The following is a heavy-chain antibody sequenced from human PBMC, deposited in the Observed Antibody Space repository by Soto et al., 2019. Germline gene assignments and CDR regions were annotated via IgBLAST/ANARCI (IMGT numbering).Heavy chain of an antibody. D-gene: IGHD4-17*01. Sequence: EVQLVVSGGGLVQPGGSLRLSCAASGFTVSNNFMSWVRQAPGKGLEWVSIIYRDGSTYYADSVKGRFTISRDNSKNTLYLQMNSLRADDTAVYYCASRRNPYGAYDYWGQGTLVTVSS. J-gene: IGHJ4*02. CDR2: IYRDGST. V-gene: IGHV3-66*01. CDR1: GFTVSNNF. CDR3: ASRRNPYGAYDY.